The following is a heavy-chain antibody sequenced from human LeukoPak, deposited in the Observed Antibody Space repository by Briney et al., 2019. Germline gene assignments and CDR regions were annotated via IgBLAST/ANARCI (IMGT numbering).Heavy chain of an antibody. CDR1: GFTISNHG. D-gene: IGHD5-18*01. CDR2: IWYDGSNK. V-gene: IGHV3-33*06. CDR3: AKDRDTAMEIDY. J-gene: IGHJ4*02. Sequence: PGRSLRLSCAASGFTISNHGMHWVRQAPGKGLEWVAVIWYDGSNKYYADSVKGRFTISRDNSKNTLYLQMKSLRAEDTAVYYCAKDRDTAMEIDYWGQGTLVTVSS.